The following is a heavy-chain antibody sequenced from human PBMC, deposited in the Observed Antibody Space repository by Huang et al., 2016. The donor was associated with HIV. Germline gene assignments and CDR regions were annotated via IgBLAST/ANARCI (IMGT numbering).Heavy chain of an antibody. CDR2: INHIGST. V-gene: IGHV4-34*01. CDR1: GGSFSGYY. CDR3: ARILMYYNSSGYGFDY. J-gene: IGHJ4*02. D-gene: IGHD3-22*01. Sequence: QVQLQQWGAGLLKPSETLSLTCAVYGGSFSGYYWSWIRRPPGKGLEWIGEINHIGSTNYNQSLKRRVTISVDTSKNQFSLKLSSVTAADTSVYYCARILMYYNSSGYGFDYWGQGTLVTVSS.